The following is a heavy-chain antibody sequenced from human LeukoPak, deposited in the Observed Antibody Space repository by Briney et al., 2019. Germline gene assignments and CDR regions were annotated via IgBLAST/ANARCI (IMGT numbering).Heavy chain of an antibody. CDR2: IKQDGSEK. CDR3: ARGYKGYMDV. V-gene: IGHV3-7*01. D-gene: IGHD2-2*02. J-gene: IGHJ6*03. CDR1: GFTFSSYA. Sequence: GGSLRLSCAASGFTFSSYAMNWVRQAPGKGLEWVANIKQDGSEKYYVDSVKGRFTISRDNAKNSLYLQMNSLRAEDTAVYYCARGYKGYMDVWGKGTTVTISS.